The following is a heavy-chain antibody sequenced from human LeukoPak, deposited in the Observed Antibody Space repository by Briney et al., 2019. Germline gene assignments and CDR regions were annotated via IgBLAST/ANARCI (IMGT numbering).Heavy chain of an antibody. CDR2: IYSGGST. Sequence: WGSLRLSCAASEFSVGSNYMTWVRQAPGKGLEWVSLIYSGGSTYYADSVKGRFTISRDNSKNTLYLQMNSLRAEDTAVYYCAREEEKRITIFGVVIAATDAFDIWGQGTMVTVSS. V-gene: IGHV3-66*01. D-gene: IGHD3-3*01. CDR3: AREEEKRITIFGVVIAATDAFDI. J-gene: IGHJ3*02. CDR1: EFSVGSNY.